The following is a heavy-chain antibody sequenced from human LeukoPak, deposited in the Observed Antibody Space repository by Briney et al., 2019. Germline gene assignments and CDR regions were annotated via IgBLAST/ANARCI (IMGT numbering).Heavy chain of an antibody. CDR2: VYYSGST. CDR1: GGSFSGYY. V-gene: IGHV4-59*12. J-gene: IGHJ4*02. D-gene: IGHD5-12*01. Sequence: SETLSLTCAVYGGSFSGYYWSWIRQPPGKGLEWIGYVYYSGSTYYNPSLKSRVTISLDTSKNQFSLKLSSVTAADTAVYYCARAGYSGYDEGLDSWGQGTLVTVSS. CDR3: ARAGYSGYDEGLDS.